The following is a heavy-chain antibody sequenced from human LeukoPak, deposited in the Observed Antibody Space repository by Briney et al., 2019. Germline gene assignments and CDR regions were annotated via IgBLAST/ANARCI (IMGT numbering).Heavy chain of an antibody. CDR3: ASSGSLRPYFDY. CDR1: GGTFSSYA. V-gene: IGHV1-69*06. J-gene: IGHJ4*02. CDR2: IIPIFGTA. Sequence: GASVKVSCKASGGTFSSYAISWVRQAPGQGLEWMGGIIPIFGTANYAQKFQGRVTITADKSTSTAYMELSSLRSEDTAVYYCASSGSLRPYFDYWGQGTLVTVSS. D-gene: IGHD3-10*01.